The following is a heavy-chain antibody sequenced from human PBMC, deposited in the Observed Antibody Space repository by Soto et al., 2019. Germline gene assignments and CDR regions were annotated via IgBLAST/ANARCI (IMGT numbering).Heavy chain of an antibody. CDR3: ARVYEFGFDI. V-gene: IGHV3-7*01. CDR2: IKPDGSEK. Sequence: EVQLVESGGGLVQPGVSLRLSCEASAFTLSSYWTSWVRQAPGKGLEWVANIKPDGSEKYYVDSVKGRFTISRDNTKNSLYLQMSPLRPEDKAIYYCARVYEFGFDILGQGTLVTVSS. J-gene: IGHJ3*02. D-gene: IGHD1-20*01. CDR1: AFTLSSYW.